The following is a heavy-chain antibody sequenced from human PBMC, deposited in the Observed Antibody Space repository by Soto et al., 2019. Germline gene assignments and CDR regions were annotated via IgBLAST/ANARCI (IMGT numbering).Heavy chain of an antibody. CDR3: ARGKGYYYGMDV. Sequence: SETLSLTFAVSGGSISSGGYSWSWIRQPPGKGLEWIGYIYHSGSTYYNPSLKSRVTISVDRSKNQFSLKLSSVTAADTAVYYCARGKGYYYGMDVWGQGTTVTVSS. J-gene: IGHJ6*02. CDR1: GGSISSGGYS. CDR2: IYHSGST. V-gene: IGHV4-30-2*01.